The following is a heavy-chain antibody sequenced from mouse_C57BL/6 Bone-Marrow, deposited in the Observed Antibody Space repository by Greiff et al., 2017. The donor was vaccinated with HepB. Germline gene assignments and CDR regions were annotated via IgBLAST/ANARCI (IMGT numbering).Heavy chain of an antibody. V-gene: IGHV1-19*01. J-gene: IGHJ3*01. Sequence: EVKLLESGPVLVKPGASVKMSCKASGYTFTDYYMNWVKQSPGKSLEWIGVINPDNGSTSYNQKFKGKATLTVDKSSSTAYMELNSLTSEDSAVYYCARRKYYGSSFGFAYWGNVTLVSV. CDR2: INPDNGST. CDR3: ARRKYYGSSFGFAY. CDR1: GYTFTDYY. D-gene: IGHD1-1*01.